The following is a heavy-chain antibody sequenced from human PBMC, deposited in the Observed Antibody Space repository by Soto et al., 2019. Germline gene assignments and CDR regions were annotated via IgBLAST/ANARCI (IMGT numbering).Heavy chain of an antibody. CDR3: ARTLDDPPHCMDV. Sequence: SETLSLTCAVSGGSISSSNWWCWVRQPPRKGLEWIGEIYHSGRTNYNPSLKSRVTISVDKSKNQFSLKLSSVTAEDTAVYYCARTLDDPPHCMDVWGQGTTVSVCS. V-gene: IGHV4-4*02. CDR1: GGSISSSNW. CDR2: IYHSGRT. J-gene: IGHJ6*02.